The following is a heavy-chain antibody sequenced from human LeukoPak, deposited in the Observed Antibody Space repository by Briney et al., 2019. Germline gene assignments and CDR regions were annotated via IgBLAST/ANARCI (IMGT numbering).Heavy chain of an antibody. CDR2: IYYSGST. J-gene: IGHJ4*02. CDR3: ATLVSTRYYFDY. CDR1: GGSISSSSYY. V-gene: IGHV4-39*01. D-gene: IGHD5/OR15-5a*01. Sequence: PSETLSLTCTVSGGSISSSSYYWGWIRQPPGKGLEWIGSIYYSGSTYYNPSLKSRVTISIDTSKNQFSLRLTCVTAADTAVYFCATLVSTRYYFDYWGQGTLVTVSS.